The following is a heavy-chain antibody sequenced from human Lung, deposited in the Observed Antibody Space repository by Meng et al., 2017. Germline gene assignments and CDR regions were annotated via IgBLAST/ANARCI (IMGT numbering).Heavy chain of an antibody. CDR3: AKYSYGLGDYLDY. CDR2: INHSGST. V-gene: IGHV4-34*01. D-gene: IGHD3-10*01. Sequence: QVQLQQWCAGLLKPSETLSLTCAVYGGSFSGYYWSCIRQPPGKGLEWIGEINHSGSTNYNPSLKSRVTISVDTSKNQFSLKLSSVTAADTAVYYCAKYSYGLGDYLDYWGQGALVTVSS. J-gene: IGHJ4*02. CDR1: GGSFSGYY.